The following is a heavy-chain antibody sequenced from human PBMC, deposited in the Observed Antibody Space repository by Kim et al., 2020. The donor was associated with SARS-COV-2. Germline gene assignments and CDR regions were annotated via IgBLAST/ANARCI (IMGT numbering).Heavy chain of an antibody. CDR1: GFTFSSYD. CDR3: ARAAGYFGSEFDY. J-gene: IGHJ4*02. D-gene: IGHD3-10*01. V-gene: IGHV3-13*04. CDR2: IGTTGDT. Sequence: GGSLRLSCAASGFTFSSYDMHWVRQAPGKGLEWVSVIGTTGDTYYPGSVKGRFTISRENAKNSLYLQMDSLRAGDTAVYYCARAAGYFGSEFDYWGQGTLVTVSS.